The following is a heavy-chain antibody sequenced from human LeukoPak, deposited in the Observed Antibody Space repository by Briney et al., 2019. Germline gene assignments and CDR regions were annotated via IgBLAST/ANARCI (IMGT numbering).Heavy chain of an antibody. CDR1: GFTFSSYW. J-gene: IGHJ3*02. V-gene: IGHV3-74*01. Sequence: GGSLRLSCAASGFTFSSYWMHWVRQAPGKGLVGVSRINSDGRSTAYADSVKGRFTISRDNAKNTLYLQMNTLRAEDTAVYYCARRIVTYYYDSSGSLDAFDIWGQGTMVTVSS. CDR2: INSDGRST. CDR3: ARRIVTYYYDSSGSLDAFDI. D-gene: IGHD3-22*01.